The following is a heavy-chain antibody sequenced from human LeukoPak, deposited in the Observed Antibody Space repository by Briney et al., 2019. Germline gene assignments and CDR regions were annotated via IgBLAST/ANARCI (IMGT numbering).Heavy chain of an antibody. CDR1: GYTFTSYA. J-gene: IGHJ4*02. CDR3: ARDFVILQWLFLDY. Sequence: ASVKVSCKASGYTFTSYAMHWVRQAPGQRLEWMGWINAGNGNTKYSQKFQGRVTITRDTSASTAYMELSSLRSEDTAVYYCARDFVILQWLFLDYWGQGTLVTVSS. D-gene: IGHD6-19*01. V-gene: IGHV1-3*01. CDR2: INAGNGNT.